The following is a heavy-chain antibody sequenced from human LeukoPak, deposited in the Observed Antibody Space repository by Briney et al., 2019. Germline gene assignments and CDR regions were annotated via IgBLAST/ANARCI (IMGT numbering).Heavy chain of an antibody. CDR1: GFTFSSYE. D-gene: IGHD5-12*01. Sequence: GGSLRLSCAASGFTFSSYEMNWVRQAPGKGLEWVSYISSSGSTIYYADSVKGRFTISRDNAKNSLYLQMNSLRAEDTAVYYCARDQLVATVPFDYWGQGTLVTVSS. V-gene: IGHV3-48*03. J-gene: IGHJ4*02. CDR3: ARDQLVATVPFDY. CDR2: ISSSGSTI.